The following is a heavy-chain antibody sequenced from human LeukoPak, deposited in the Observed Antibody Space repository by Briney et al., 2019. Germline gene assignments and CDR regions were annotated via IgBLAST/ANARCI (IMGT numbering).Heavy chain of an antibody. Sequence: PSETLSLTCAVYGGSFSGYYWSWIRQPPGKGLEWIGEINHSGSTNYNPSLKSRVTISVDTSKNQFSLKLSSVTAADTAVYYCATHSSSWRYYYYYMDVWGKGTTVTVSS. CDR2: INHSGST. CDR1: GGSFSGYY. D-gene: IGHD6-13*01. CDR3: ATHSSSWRYYYYYMDV. V-gene: IGHV4-34*01. J-gene: IGHJ6*03.